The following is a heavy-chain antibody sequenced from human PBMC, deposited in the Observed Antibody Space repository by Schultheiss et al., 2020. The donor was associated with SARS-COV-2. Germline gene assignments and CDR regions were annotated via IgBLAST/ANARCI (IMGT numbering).Heavy chain of an antibody. D-gene: IGHD3-22*01. CDR3: AKATKSLGHYYDSSGYYYWYFDL. J-gene: IGHJ2*01. V-gene: IGHV3-7*01. CDR2: IKQDGSEK. CDR1: GFTFDDYA. Sequence: GGSLRLSCAASGFTFDDYAMHWVRQAPGKGLEWVANIKQDGSEKYYVDSVKGRFTISRDNAKNSLYLQMNSLRAEDTAVYYCAKATKSLGHYYDSSGYYYWYFDLWGRGTLVTVSS.